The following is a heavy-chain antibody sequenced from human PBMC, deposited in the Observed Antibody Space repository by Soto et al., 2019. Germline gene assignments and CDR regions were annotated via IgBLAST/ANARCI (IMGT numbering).Heavy chain of an antibody. CDR1: GGSISSYY. V-gene: IGHV4-59*01. CDR2: IYYSGST. Sequence: SETLSLTCTVSGGSISSYYWSWIRQPPGKGLEWIGYIYYSGSTNYNPSLKSRVTISVDTSKNQFSLKLSSVTAADTAVYYCAGEGEAAARIEWAVRYLYYYGMDVWGQGTTVTVSS. D-gene: IGHD6-13*01. CDR3: AGEGEAAARIEWAVRYLYYYGMDV. J-gene: IGHJ6*02.